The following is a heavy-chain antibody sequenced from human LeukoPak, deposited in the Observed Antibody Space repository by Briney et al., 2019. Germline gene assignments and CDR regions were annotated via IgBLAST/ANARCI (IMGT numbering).Heavy chain of an antibody. CDR2: ITDSGGGT. CDR3: GKQPDCSGGSCFRRGTDY. J-gene: IGHJ4*02. D-gene: IGHD2-15*01. Sequence: GGSLRLSCAASGFTFSNYAMAWVRQAPGKGLEWVATITDSGGGTYYVDSVKGRFIISRDNSQSTLYLQMSSLRDEDTAVYYCGKQPDCSGGSCFRRGTDYLGQGTLVTVSS. V-gene: IGHV3-23*01. CDR1: GFTFSNYA.